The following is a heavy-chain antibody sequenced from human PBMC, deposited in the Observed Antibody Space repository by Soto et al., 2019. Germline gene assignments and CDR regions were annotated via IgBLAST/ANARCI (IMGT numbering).Heavy chain of an antibody. CDR2: IYYSGRT. J-gene: IGHJ4*02. Sequence: LSLTCIVSGESMSSSSYYWGWIRQPPGKGLEWIGSIYYSGRTYYNPSFKSRVTISIDTSKNQFSLKLSSVTATDTAVYYCARQRTTVVTQAYFDHWGQGALVTVSS. V-gene: IGHV4-39*01. CDR1: GESMSSSSYY. CDR3: ARQRTTVVTQAYFDH. D-gene: IGHD2-21*02.